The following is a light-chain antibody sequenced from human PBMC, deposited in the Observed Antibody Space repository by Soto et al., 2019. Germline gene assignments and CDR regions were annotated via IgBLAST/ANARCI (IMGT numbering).Light chain of an antibody. CDR3: QQYDNWPPCT. CDR1: QSVGSGY. J-gene: IGKJ2*02. Sequence: IVLTQSPGTLSLSPGERATLSCRASQSVGSGYLAWYQQKPGQAPRLLIYGASIRATGIPDRFTGSGSGTHFTLTISRLEPEDFAVYYCQQYDNWPPCTFGQGTKLEVK. CDR2: GAS. V-gene: IGKV3-20*01.